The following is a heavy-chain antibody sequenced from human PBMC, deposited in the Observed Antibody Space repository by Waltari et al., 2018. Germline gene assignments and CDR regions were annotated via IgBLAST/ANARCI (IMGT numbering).Heavy chain of an antibody. CDR1: GYSISSGYY. D-gene: IGHD1-7*01. J-gene: IGHJ6*02. V-gene: IGHV4-38-2*01. CDR3: ARIGNYGSYYYYGMDV. CDR2: IYHSGST. Sequence: QVQLQESGPGLVKPSETLSLTCAVSGYSISSGYYWGWVRQPPGKGLEWIGSIYHSGSTYYNPSLKSRVTISVDTSKNQFSLKLSSVTAADTAVYYCARIGNYGSYYYYGMDVWGQGTTVTVSS.